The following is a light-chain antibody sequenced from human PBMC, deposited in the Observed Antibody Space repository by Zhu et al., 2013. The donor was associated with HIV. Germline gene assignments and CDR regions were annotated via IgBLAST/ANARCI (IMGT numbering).Light chain of an antibody. J-gene: IGLJ1*01. CDR1: SSDVGASNF. CDR3: SSYTSSRTLV. Sequence: QSALTQPASVSASPGQSIIISCTGTSSDVGASNFLSWYQRHPDKAPKLLIYEVSSRPSGVSSRFSGSKSGNTASLTISGLQAEDAADYFCSSYTSSRTLVFGSGTRV. V-gene: IGLV2-14*01. CDR2: EVS.